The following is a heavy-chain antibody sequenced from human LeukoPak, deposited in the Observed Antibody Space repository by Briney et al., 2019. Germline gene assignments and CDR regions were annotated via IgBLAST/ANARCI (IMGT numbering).Heavy chain of an antibody. CDR3: ARSDTAMVNLFDY. CDR1: GYSFTNYW. D-gene: IGHD5-18*01. Sequence: GESLKISCKGSGYSFTNYWIGWVRQMPGKGLEWMGFIYPGDSDTRYSPSFQGQVTISADKSISTAYLQWSSLKASDTAMYYCARSDTAMVNLFDYWGQGTLVTVSS. J-gene: IGHJ4*02. CDR2: IYPGDSDT. V-gene: IGHV5-51*01.